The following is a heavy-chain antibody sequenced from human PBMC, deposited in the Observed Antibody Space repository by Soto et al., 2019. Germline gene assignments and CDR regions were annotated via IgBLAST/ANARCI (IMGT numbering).Heavy chain of an antibody. D-gene: IGHD6-13*01. V-gene: IGHV4-34*01. CDR1: GGSFSGYY. CDR2: INHSGST. Sequence: PSETLSLTCAVYGGSFSGYYWSWIRQPPGKGLEWIGEINHSGSTNYNPSLKSRVTISVDTSKNQFSLKLSSVTAADTAVYYCARGRRGYGSSWSIWGQGTLVTVSS. J-gene: IGHJ4*02. CDR3: ARGRRGYGSSWSI.